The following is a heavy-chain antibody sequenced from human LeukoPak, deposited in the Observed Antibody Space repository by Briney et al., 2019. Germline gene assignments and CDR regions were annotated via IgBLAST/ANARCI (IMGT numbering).Heavy chain of an antibody. D-gene: IGHD3-22*01. V-gene: IGHV1-69*01. CDR1: GGTFISYA. CDR3: AREGYSSGYYIPSFDY. Sequence: ASVKVSCKASGGTFISYAISWVRQAPGQGLEWMGGIIPIFGTANYAQKFQGRVTITADESTSTAYMELSSLRSEDTAVYYCAREGYSSGYYIPSFDYWGQGTLVTVSS. J-gene: IGHJ4*02. CDR2: IIPIFGTA.